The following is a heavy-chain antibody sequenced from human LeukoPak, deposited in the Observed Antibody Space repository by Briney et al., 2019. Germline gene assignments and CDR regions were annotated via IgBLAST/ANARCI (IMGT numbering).Heavy chain of an antibody. J-gene: IGHJ6*03. V-gene: IGHV4-59*01. Sequence: TSETLSLTCTVSGGSISSYYWSWIRQPPGKGLEWIGYIYYSGSTNYNPSLKSRVTISVGTSKNQFSLKLSSVTAADTAVYYCAREAPYYYMDVWGKGTTVTVSS. CDR3: AREAPYYYMDV. CDR2: IYYSGST. CDR1: GGSISSYY.